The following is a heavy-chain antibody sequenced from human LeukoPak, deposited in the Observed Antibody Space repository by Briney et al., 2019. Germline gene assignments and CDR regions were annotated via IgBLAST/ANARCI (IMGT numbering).Heavy chain of an antibody. D-gene: IGHD5-24*01. CDR3: ATYTGGRWLQFGSDAFDI. V-gene: IGHV1-18*01. Sequence: ASVKVSCKASGYTFTSYGISWVRQAPGQGLEWMGWISAYNGNTNYAQKLQGRVTMTTDTSTSTAYMELRSPRSDDTAVYYCATYTGGRWLQFGSDAFDIWGQGTMVTVSS. J-gene: IGHJ3*02. CDR2: ISAYNGNT. CDR1: GYTFTSYG.